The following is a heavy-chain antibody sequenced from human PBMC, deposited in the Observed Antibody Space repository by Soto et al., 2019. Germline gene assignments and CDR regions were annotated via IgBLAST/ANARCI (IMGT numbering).Heavy chain of an antibody. D-gene: IGHD3-9*01. CDR1: GYTFTSYG. CDR3: ARGRGYDILTGLDY. Sequence: RASVKVSCKASGYTFTSYGISWVRQAPGQGLEWMGWISAYNGNTNYAQKLQGRVTMTTDTSTSTAYMELRSLRSDDTAVYYCARGRGYDILTGLDYWGQGTLVTVSS. CDR2: ISAYNGNT. V-gene: IGHV1-18*01. J-gene: IGHJ4*02.